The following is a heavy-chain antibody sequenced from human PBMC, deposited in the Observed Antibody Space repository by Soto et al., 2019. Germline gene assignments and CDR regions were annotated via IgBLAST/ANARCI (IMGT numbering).Heavy chain of an antibody. CDR2: ISSNGDST. V-gene: IGHV3-64D*06. Sequence: GGALRLSSSASGFTFSMFSRHWVRQAPGKGLEYVSGISSNGDSTYYADSVKGRFTISGDNSKNTLYLQMSSLRAVDTAVYYCVHPRSTVQIPPTWGQGTLVTVYS. CDR3: VHPRSTVQIPPT. J-gene: IGHJ5*02. D-gene: IGHD4-17*01. CDR1: GFTFSMFS.